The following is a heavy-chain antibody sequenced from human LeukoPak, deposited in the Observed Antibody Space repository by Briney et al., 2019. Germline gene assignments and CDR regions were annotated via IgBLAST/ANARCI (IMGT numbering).Heavy chain of an antibody. J-gene: IGHJ6*03. D-gene: IGHD5-12*01. CDR1: GFTFSSYA. Sequence: GGSLRLSCAASGFTFSSYAMSWVRQAPGKGLEWVSAISGSGGSTYYADSVKGRFTISRDNSKNTLYLQMNSVRAEDTAVYYCARATIYSYYYYMDVWGKGTTVTVSS. V-gene: IGHV3-23*01. CDR2: ISGSGGST. CDR3: ARATIYSYYYYMDV.